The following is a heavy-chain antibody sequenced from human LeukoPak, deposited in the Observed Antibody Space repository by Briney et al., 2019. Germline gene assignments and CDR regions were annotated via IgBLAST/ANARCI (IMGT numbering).Heavy chain of an antibody. J-gene: IGHJ5*02. CDR1: GYTFTSYY. CDR3: ASCYCSSTSCYREWFDP. Sequence: ASVKVSCKASGYTFTSYYMHWVRQAPGQGLEWMGIINPGGGSTSYAQKFQGRVTITTDESTSTAYMELSSLRSEDTAVYYCASCYCSSTSCYREWFDPWGQGTLVTVSS. D-gene: IGHD2-2*02. V-gene: IGHV1-46*01. CDR2: INPGGGST.